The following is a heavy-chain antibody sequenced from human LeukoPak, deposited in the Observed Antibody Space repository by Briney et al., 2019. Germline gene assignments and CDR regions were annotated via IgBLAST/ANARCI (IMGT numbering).Heavy chain of an antibody. CDR1: GGSFSGYY. J-gene: IGHJ5*02. CDR2: INHSGST. Sequence: PSETLSLTCAVYGGSFSGYYWSWIRQPPGKGLEWIGEINHSGSTNHNPSLKSRVTISVDTSKNQVSLNLNSVTAADAALYFCARLRGDNWFDPWGQGTLVTVSS. D-gene: IGHD3-10*01. CDR3: ARLRGDNWFDP. V-gene: IGHV4-34*01.